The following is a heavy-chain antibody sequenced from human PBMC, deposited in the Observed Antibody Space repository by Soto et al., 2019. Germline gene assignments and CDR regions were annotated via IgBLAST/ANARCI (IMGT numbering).Heavy chain of an antibody. CDR1: GYTFTDYY. J-gene: IGHJ5*02. CDR3: ARRHYHSRVYFTVPLPRNWIVL. D-gene: IGHD3-22*01. Sequence: ASVKVSCKASGYTFTDYYIHWVRQAPGQGLEWMGIINPSGGNTSYAQKFQGRVTMTRDTSTSTVYMELSSLRSEDTAVYFCARRHYHSRVYFTVPLPRNWIVLRGPGTLVTLFS. CDR2: INPSGGNT. V-gene: IGHV1-46*01.